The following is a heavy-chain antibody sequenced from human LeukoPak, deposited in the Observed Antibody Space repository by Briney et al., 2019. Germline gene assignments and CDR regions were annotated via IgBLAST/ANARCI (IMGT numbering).Heavy chain of an antibody. D-gene: IGHD3-22*01. Sequence: ASVKVSCKASGYTFTSYYMHWVRQAPGQGLEWMGIINPSGGSTSYAQKFQGRVTMTRDTSTSTVYMELSSLRSEDTVVYYCARAVDSSGYYIYYYGMDVWGQGTTVTVSS. V-gene: IGHV1-46*01. CDR2: INPSGGST. CDR3: ARAVDSSGYYIYYYGMDV. CDR1: GYTFTSYY. J-gene: IGHJ6*02.